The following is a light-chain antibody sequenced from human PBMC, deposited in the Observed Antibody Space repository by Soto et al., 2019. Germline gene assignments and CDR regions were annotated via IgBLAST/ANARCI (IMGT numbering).Light chain of an antibody. J-gene: IGKJ3*01. CDR3: QHYGGSFI. V-gene: IGKV3-20*01. Sequence: EIVLTQSPGTLSLSPGEGATVSCRVSQSINSKSLVWYQRKFGQAPRLLIYNTSTMATGIPDRFSGSASGTDFTISISGAEPEDFAVYYCQHYGGSFIFGPGTKVD. CDR1: QSINSKS. CDR2: NTS.